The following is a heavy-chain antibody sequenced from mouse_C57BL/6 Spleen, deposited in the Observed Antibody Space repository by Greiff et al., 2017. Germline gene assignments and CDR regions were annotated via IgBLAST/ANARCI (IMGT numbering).Heavy chain of an antibody. CDR3: ASYDYDGSWFAY. CDR2: IWSGGST. CDR1: GFSLTSYG. D-gene: IGHD2-4*01. Sequence: VMLVESGPGLVQPSQSLSITCTVSGFSLTSYGVHWVRQPPGKGLEWLGVIWSGGSTDYNAAVISRLSISKDNSKSQVFFIMNSLHADDTAIYYCASYDYDGSWFAYWGQGTLVTVSA. V-gene: IGHV2-4*01. J-gene: IGHJ3*01.